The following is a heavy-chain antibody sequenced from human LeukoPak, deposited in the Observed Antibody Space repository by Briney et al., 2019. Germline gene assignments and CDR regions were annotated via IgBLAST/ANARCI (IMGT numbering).Heavy chain of an antibody. CDR3: ARVSGIAVAGTTPGAFDI. CDR2: IYYSGST. V-gene: IGHV4-39*06. D-gene: IGHD6-19*01. J-gene: IGHJ3*02. Sequence: SETLSLTCTVSGASISSSSYYWGWIRQPPGKGLEWIGSIYYSGSTYYNPSLKSRVTISVDTSKNQFPLKLSSVTAADTAVYYCARVSGIAVAGTTPGAFDIWGQGTMVTVSS. CDR1: GASISSSSYY.